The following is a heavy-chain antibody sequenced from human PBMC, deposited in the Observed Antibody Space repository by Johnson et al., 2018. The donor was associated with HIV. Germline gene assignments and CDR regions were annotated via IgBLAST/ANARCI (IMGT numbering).Heavy chain of an antibody. Sequence: QVQLVESGGGVVQPGGSLRLSCAASGFTVSSNYMSWVRQAPGKGLEWVVSISYDGSKKYYGASVKGRFTISRDYSKNRLYLTMNSLRAEDTAVYYWASQIYDYDSGGYSGVFDIWGQGTMVTVSS. V-gene: IGHV3-30*03. D-gene: IGHD3-22*01. CDR3: ASQIYDYDSGGYSGVFDI. CDR2: ISYDGSKK. J-gene: IGHJ3*02. CDR1: GFTVSSNY.